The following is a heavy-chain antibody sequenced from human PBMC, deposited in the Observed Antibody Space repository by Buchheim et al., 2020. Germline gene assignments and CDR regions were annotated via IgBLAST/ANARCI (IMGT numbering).Heavy chain of an antibody. J-gene: IGHJ6*02. CDR3: ARGTGQIVYFYGMDV. D-gene: IGHD2-21*01. Sequence: QVLLQQGGARLLKPLETLSLTCDVSDGSFSSFYWTWIRQPPGKGLECIGVFNYDGRTNYSQSLKSRVIISVDRSRNQFPLNLRTVTAADTGVYYCARGTGQIVYFYGMDVWGQGTT. CDR2: FNYDGRT. CDR1: DGSFSSFY. V-gene: IGHV4-34*01.